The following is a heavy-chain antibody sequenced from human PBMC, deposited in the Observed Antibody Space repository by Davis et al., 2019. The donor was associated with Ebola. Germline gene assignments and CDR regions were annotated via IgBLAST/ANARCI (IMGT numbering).Heavy chain of an antibody. CDR2: IYYSGST. J-gene: IGHJ4*02. V-gene: IGHV4-59*01. Sequence: PSETLSLTCTVSGGSISSYYWSWIRQPPGKGLEWIGYIYYSGSTNYNPSLKSRVTISVDTSKNQFSLKLSSVTAADTAVYYCARVGAAAGEYYFDYWGQGTLVTVSS. D-gene: IGHD6-13*01. CDR1: GGSISSYY. CDR3: ARVGAAAGEYYFDY.